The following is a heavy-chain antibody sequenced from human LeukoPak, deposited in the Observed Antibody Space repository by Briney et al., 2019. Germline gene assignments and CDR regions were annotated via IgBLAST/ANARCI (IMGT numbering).Heavy chain of an antibody. J-gene: IGHJ2*01. Sequence: SETLSLTCTVSGGSISSSSYYWGWIRQPPGKGLEWIGSIYYSGSTYYNPSLKSRVTISVDTSKNQFSLKLSSVTAADTAVYYCARLYRDTIFGFGWYFDLWGRGTLVTVSS. D-gene: IGHD3-3*01. V-gene: IGHV4-39*01. CDR2: IYYSGST. CDR3: ARLYRDTIFGFGWYFDL. CDR1: GGSISSSSYY.